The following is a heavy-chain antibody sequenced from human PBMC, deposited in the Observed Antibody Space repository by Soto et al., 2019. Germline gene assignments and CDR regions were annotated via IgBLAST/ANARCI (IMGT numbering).Heavy chain of an antibody. CDR1: GFTFSIFT. CDR3: ARGSGGLDV. J-gene: IGHJ6*02. V-gene: IGHV3-21*01. Sequence: EVQLVESGGGLVKPGGSLRLSCAASGFTFSIFTMNWVRQAPGKGLEGVSSFSSVSSYIDYADSVKGRFTISRDNAKDSLYLQMNSRTAGDTAVYYCARGSGGLDVWGQGTTVTVSS. D-gene: IGHD3-10*01. CDR2: FSSVSSYI.